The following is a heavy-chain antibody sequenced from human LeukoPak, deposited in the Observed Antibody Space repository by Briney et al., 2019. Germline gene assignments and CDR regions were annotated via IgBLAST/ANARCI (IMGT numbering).Heavy chain of an antibody. CDR2: IYYSGST. CDR1: GGSISSYY. CDR3: ARHGSGSSTFGY. D-gene: IGHD1-26*01. V-gene: IGHV4-59*08. J-gene: IGHJ4*02. Sequence: SETLSLTSSVSGGSISSYYWSWLRQPPGKGLEWIGYIYYSGSTNYNPSLKSRVTISVDTSKNQFSLKLSSVTAADTAVYYCARHGSGSSTFGYWGQGTLVTVSS.